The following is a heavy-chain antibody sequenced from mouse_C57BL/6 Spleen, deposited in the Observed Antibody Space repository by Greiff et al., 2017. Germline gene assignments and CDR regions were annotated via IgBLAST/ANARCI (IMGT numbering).Heavy chain of an antibody. CDR1: GYTFTSYW. D-gene: IGHD4-1*01. J-gene: IGHJ3*01. Sequence: VQLQPSGAELVKPGASVKLSCKASGYTFTSYWMHWVKQRPGQGLEWIGMIHPNSGSTNYNEKFKSKATLTVDTSSSTAYMQLSSLTSEDSAVYYCARRGLTGTSAYWGQGTLVTVSA. CDR2: IHPNSGST. CDR3: ARRGLTGTSAY. V-gene: IGHV1-64*01.